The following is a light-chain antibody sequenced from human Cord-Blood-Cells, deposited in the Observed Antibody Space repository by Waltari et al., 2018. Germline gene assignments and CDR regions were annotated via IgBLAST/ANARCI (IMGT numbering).Light chain of an antibody. V-gene: IGKV4-1*01. CDR1: QSVLYSSNNKNY. CDR2: WAS. Sequence: AVSLGERATINCKSSQSVLYSSNNKNYLAWYQQKPGQPPKLLIYWASTRESGVPDRFSGSGSGTDFTLTISSLQAEDVAVYYCQQYYSTPRTFGGGIKVEIK. CDR3: QQYYSTPRT. J-gene: IGKJ4*01.